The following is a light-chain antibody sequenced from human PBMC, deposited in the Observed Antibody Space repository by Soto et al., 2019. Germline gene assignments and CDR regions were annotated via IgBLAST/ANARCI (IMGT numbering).Light chain of an antibody. V-gene: IGLV2-23*01. CDR3: SSYAGSATLYV. J-gene: IGLJ1*01. Sequence: QSVLTQPVSVSGSPGQSITISCTGTSSDVGSYNFVSWYQQHPGNAPKLMIYEGSKRPSGVSSRFSGSKSGNTASLTISGLQAEDEADYHCSSYAGSATLYVFGTGTKVTVL. CDR1: SSDVGSYNF. CDR2: EGS.